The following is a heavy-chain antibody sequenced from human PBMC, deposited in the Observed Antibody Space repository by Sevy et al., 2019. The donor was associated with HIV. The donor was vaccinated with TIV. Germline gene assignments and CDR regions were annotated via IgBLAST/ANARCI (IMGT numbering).Heavy chain of an antibody. Sequence: GGSLRLSCAASGFTVSSNYMSWVRQAPGKGLEWVSVIYSGGYTYYAGSVKGRFTISRDNSKNTGYLQMNSLRAEDTAVYYCARDGGSAGFDIWGQGTMVTVSS. CDR3: ARDGGSAGFDI. J-gene: IGHJ3*02. CDR1: GFTVSSNY. V-gene: IGHV3-53*01. D-gene: IGHD3-16*01. CDR2: IYSGGYT.